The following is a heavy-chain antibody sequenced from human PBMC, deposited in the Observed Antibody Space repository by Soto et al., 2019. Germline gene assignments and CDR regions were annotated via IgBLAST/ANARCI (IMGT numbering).Heavy chain of an antibody. CDR2: VYYSAST. J-gene: IGHJ6*02. D-gene: IGHD6-25*01. V-gene: IGHV4-30-4*01. CDR3: ARIAAAHPYCYGIDV. CDR1: GGSISSADYY. Sequence: PSETLSLTCTRSGGSISSADYYWSWVRQPRGKGLEWMRYVYYSASTYYNRSLTSRVTISVDTSKNQFSLKLSSVTAADTAVYYCARIAAAHPYCYGIDVSGQGTTVTVS.